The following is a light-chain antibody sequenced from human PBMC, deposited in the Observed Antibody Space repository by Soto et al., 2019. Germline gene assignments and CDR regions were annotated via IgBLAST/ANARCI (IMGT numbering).Light chain of an antibody. V-gene: IGLV2-14*01. Sequence: QAVVTQPASVSGSPGQSITISCTGTSSDVGGYNYVSWYQQHPGKAPKLMIYEVSNRPSGVSNRFPGSKSGNTASLTISGLQAEDEADYYCSSYTSSSTPYVVFGGGTKLTVL. CDR1: SSDVGGYNY. CDR2: EVS. J-gene: IGLJ2*01. CDR3: SSYTSSSTPYVV.